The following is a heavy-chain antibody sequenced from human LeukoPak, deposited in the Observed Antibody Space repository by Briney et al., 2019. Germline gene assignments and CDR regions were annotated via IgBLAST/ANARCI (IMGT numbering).Heavy chain of an antibody. J-gene: IGHJ1*01. V-gene: IGHV3-30*02. CDR3: AKDHYYGSGSYWAVEYFQH. Sequence: PGGSLRLSCAASGFTFSSYGMHWVRQAPGKGLEWVAFIRYDGSNKYYADSVKGRFTISRDNSKNTLYLQMNSLRAEDTAVYYCAKDHYYGSGSYWAVEYFQHWGQGTLVTVSS. D-gene: IGHD3-10*01. CDR1: GFTFSSYG. CDR2: IRYDGSNK.